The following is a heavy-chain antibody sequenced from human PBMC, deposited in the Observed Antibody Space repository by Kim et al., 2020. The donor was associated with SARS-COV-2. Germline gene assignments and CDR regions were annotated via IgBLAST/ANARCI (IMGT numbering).Heavy chain of an antibody. D-gene: IGHD3-16*02. CDR2: ISSSSSYT. CDR1: GFTFSDYY. Sequence: GGSRRLSCEASGFTFSDYYMSWIRQAPGKGLEWVSYISSSSSYTNYADSVKGRFTISSDNAKNSLYLQMNSLRAEDTAVYYCARVGYDYVWGSYRDYYYYYGMDVWGQGTTVTVSS. CDR3: ARVGYDYVWGSYRDYYYYYGMDV. V-gene: IGHV3-11*05. J-gene: IGHJ6*02.